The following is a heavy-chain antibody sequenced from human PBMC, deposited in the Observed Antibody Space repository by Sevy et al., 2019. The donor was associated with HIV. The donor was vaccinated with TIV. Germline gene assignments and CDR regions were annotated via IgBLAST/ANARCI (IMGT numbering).Heavy chain of an antibody. Sequence: GESLKISCAASGFTYSNYAMSWVRRAPGKGLGWVSSISYSGGSIYYADSVKGRFPVSRDNSKNTLYLQMSSLRDDDTAMYYCAKDLGVRGDGATPDSWGQGTLVTVSS. CDR2: ISYSGGSI. J-gene: IGHJ4*02. D-gene: IGHD3-10*01. CDR1: GFTYSNYA. V-gene: IGHV3-23*01. CDR3: AKDLGVRGDGATPDS.